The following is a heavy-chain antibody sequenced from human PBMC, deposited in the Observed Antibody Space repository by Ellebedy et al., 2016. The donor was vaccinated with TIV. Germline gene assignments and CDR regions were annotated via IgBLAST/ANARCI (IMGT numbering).Heavy chain of an antibody. D-gene: IGHD7-27*01. CDR1: GFTFSSYW. V-gene: IGHV3-74*01. CDR2: INSDGSST. Sequence: GESLKISCAASGFTFSSYWMHWVRQAPGKGLVWVSRINSDGSSTRYADSVKGRFTISRDNAKNTLYRQMNSLRAEDTAVYYCARDHPLGIETFDYWGQGTLVTVSS. CDR3: ARDHPLGIETFDY. J-gene: IGHJ4*02.